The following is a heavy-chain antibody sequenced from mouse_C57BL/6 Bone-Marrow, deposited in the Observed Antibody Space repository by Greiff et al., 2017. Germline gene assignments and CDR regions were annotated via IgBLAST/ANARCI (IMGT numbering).Heavy chain of an antibody. D-gene: IGHD1-1*01. J-gene: IGHJ3*01. CDR3: AGGVHGSPTFAY. Sequence: QVQLQQPGAELVKPGASVKLSCKASGYTFTSYWMHWVKQRPGQGLEWIGMIHPNSGSTNYNEKFKSKATLTVDKSSSTAYMQLSILTSEDSAVYCCAGGVHGSPTFAYWGQGTLVTVSA. CDR2: IHPNSGST. V-gene: IGHV1-64*01. CDR1: GYTFTSYW.